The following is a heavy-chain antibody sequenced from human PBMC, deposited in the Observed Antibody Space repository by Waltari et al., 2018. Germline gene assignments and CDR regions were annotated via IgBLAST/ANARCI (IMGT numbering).Heavy chain of an antibody. CDR2: ISYDGSNK. J-gene: IGHJ4*02. V-gene: IGHV3-30*01. CDR3: ARAISRNVDTAMVEYFDY. Sequence: QVQLVESGGGVVQPGRSLRLSCAASVFTFSSYAMHWVRQAPGKGLEWVAVISYDGSNKYYADSVKGRFTISRDNSKNTLYLQMNSLRAEDTAVYYCARAISRNVDTAMVEYFDYWGQGTLVTVSS. D-gene: IGHD5-18*01. CDR1: VFTFSSYA.